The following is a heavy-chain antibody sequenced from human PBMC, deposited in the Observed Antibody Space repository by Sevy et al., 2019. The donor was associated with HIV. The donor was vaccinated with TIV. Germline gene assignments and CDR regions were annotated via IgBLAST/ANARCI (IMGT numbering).Heavy chain of an antibody. J-gene: IGHJ6*03. CDR3: ARARRPETNYFCMDV. V-gene: IGHV4-38-2*01. D-gene: IGHD3-3*01. CDR1: GFSISNNFY. Sequence: SETLSLTCDVSGFSISNNFYWGWIRQPPGKGLEWIGSIYHSGTTYYSPSLNSRVTISVDMSNNQFALRLTSVTAADTAVYYCARARRPETNYFCMDVWGKGTTATVSS. CDR2: IYHSGTT.